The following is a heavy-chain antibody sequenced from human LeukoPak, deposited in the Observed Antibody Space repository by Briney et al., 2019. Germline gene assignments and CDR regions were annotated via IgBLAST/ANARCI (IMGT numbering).Heavy chain of an antibody. V-gene: IGHV3-33*01. J-gene: IGHJ4*02. CDR2: IWYDGNNK. Sequence: GRSLRLFCAASAFTFTSYGMHWVRQAPGKGLEWVAVIWYDGNNKYYADSVKGRFTISRDNSKNKLDLQMNSLRAEDTAVYYCARSYYGSGGPFDYWGQGTLVTVSS. CDR3: ARSYYGSGGPFDY. CDR1: AFTFTSYG. D-gene: IGHD3-10*01.